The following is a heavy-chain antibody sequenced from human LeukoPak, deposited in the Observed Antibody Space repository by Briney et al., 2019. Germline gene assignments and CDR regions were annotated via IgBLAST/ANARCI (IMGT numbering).Heavy chain of an antibody. J-gene: IGHJ4*02. V-gene: IGHV1-2*02. CDR3: ARAITMVRGVIRGTDY. Sequence: ASVKVSCKASGYTFTGYYMHWVRQAPGQGLEWMGWTNPNSGGTNYAQKFQGRVTMTRDTSISTAYMELSRLRSDDTAVYYCARAITMVRGVIRGTDYWGQGTLVTVSS. CDR2: TNPNSGGT. D-gene: IGHD3-10*01. CDR1: GYTFTGYY.